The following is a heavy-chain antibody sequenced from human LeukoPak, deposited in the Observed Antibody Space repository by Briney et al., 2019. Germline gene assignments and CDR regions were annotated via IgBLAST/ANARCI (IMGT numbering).Heavy chain of an antibody. Sequence: GGSLRLSCAASGFTFSSYAMSWVRQAPGKGLEWVSVISGSGGSTYYADSVKGRFTISRDNPKNTVYLQVNSPRAEDTAVYYCAKVLAPSSPYQGLEVWGQGTTVTVPS. D-gene: IGHD2-2*01. CDR1: GFTFSSYA. J-gene: IGHJ6*02. CDR3: AKVLAPSSPYQGLEV. V-gene: IGHV3-23*01. CDR2: ISGSGGST.